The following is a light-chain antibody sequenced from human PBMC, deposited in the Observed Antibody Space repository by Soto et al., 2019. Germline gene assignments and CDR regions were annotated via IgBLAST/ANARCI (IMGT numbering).Light chain of an antibody. Sequence: EIVLTQSPGTLSLSPGEGATLSCRASQGISSNFLAWYKQKRGQAPRLLIHGASNRATAIPDRFSGSGSGTDFTLTSTRREPEDYAVYYGQQSGGSPRTFGQGTKVEVK. J-gene: IGKJ1*01. V-gene: IGKV3-20*01. CDR1: QGISSNF. CDR3: QQSGGSPRT. CDR2: GAS.